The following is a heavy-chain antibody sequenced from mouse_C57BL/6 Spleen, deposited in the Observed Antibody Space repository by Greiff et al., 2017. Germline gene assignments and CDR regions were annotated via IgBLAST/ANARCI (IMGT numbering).Heavy chain of an antibody. Sequence: QVQLQQSGAELARSGASVKMSCKASGYTFTSYTMHWVKQRPGQGLEWIGYINPSSGYTKYNQKFKDKATLTADKSSSTAYMQLSSLTSEDSAVYYCATEGYYGSRGAYWGQGTLVTVSA. CDR2: INPSSGYT. CDR3: ATEGYYGSRGAY. D-gene: IGHD1-1*01. J-gene: IGHJ3*01. V-gene: IGHV1-4*01. CDR1: GYTFTSYT.